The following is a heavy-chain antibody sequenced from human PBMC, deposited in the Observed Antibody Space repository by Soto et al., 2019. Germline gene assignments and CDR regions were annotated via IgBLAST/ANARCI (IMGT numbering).Heavy chain of an antibody. CDR3: AIYTTPFSYVTH. Sequence: QVQLVQSGAETKKPGASVKVSCKASGYTFNNHDINWLRQASGQGLEWMGWVNPQSGKTEKVQKFQGRVTMTRDTSLNTAYMEVHGLTSADTAVYYCAIYTTPFSYVTHWGQGTLVTVSS. J-gene: IGHJ4*02. CDR2: VNPQSGKT. D-gene: IGHD2-15*01. V-gene: IGHV1-8*01. CDR1: GYTFNNHD.